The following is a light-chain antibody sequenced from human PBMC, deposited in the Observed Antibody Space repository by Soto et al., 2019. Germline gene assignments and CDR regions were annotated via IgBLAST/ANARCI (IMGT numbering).Light chain of an antibody. CDR2: AVS. CDR1: SSDIGPYDY. J-gene: IGLJ1*01. Sequence: QSALTQPASVSGSPGQSITISCSGASSDIGPYDYVSWYQHHPGRAPKLLIYAVSNRPSGVSYRFSGSKSGNTASLTISGLQAEDEGDYYCTTFAPGRIYVFGSGTKVTVL. V-gene: IGLV2-14*01. CDR3: TTFAPGRIYV.